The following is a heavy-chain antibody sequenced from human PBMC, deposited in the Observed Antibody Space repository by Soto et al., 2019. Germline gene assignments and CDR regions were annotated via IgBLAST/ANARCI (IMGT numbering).Heavy chain of an antibody. Sequence: GGSRLLSWAASGFPFSSYSMNLVRPAPGKGLEWISYISSHSSTLYYADSVKGRFTISRDNAGNSLYLQMNSLRDEDTAVYYCVRDGSGNLYLNWFDPWGQGNLVTVSA. D-gene: IGHD6-19*01. CDR1: GFPFSSYS. CDR3: VRDGSGNLYLNWFDP. V-gene: IGHV3-48*02. CDR2: ISSHSSTL. J-gene: IGHJ5*02.